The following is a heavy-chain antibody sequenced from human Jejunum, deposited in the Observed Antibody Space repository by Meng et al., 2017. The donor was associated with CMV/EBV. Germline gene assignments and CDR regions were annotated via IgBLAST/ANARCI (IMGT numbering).Heavy chain of an antibody. CDR1: GFTFSSYA. D-gene: IGHD2-15*01. J-gene: IGHJ4*02. Sequence: EVRLVEFGGVVIRPGGSLRLSCVASGFTFSSYAMSWVRHAPGKGLEWVSVISGSGDETYYADSVKGRFTISRDTSKNTLYLEMSGLRAEDTAVYYCAKGRYGSCYSSIAYWGQGTVVTVPQ. CDR3: AKGRYGSCYSSIAY. CDR2: ISGSGDET. V-gene: IGHV3-23*04.